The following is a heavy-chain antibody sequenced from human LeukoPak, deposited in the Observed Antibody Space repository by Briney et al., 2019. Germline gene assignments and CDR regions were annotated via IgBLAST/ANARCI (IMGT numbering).Heavy chain of an antibody. J-gene: IGHJ4*02. V-gene: IGHV3-30*02. D-gene: IGHD3-22*01. Sequence: GVSLRLSCAASGLTFSSYGMHWVRQAPGKGLEWVAFIRYDGSNKYYADSVKGRFTISRDNSKNTLYLQMNSLRAEDTAVYYCASSRYDSSGYYGIIAYWGQGTLVTVSS. CDR1: GLTFSSYG. CDR3: ASSRYDSSGYYGIIAY. CDR2: IRYDGSNK.